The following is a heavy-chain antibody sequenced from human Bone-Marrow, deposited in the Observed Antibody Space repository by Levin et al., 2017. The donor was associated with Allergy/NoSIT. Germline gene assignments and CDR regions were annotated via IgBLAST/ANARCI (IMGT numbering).Heavy chain of an antibody. CDR2: VYQSGRT. J-gene: IGHJ2*01. D-gene: IGHD3-3*01. V-gene: IGHV4-38-2*02. CDR3: ARDLTGDHLSLFGYFDI. CDR1: DYSITYGYF. Sequence: SQTLSLTCAVSDYSITYGYFWGWIRQPPGKGPEWIGSVYQSGRTVYNPSLKSRVAISVDTSKNQFSLKLRSVTAADTAIYYCARDLTGDHLSLFGYFDIWGRGTLVSVSS.